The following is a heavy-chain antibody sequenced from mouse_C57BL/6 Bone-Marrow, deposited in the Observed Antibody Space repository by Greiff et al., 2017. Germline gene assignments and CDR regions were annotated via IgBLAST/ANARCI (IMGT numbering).Heavy chain of an antibody. CDR1: GFTFSSYG. J-gene: IGHJ3*01. CDR3: ARQLRAY. CDR2: ISSGGSYT. Sequence: EVKLVESGGDLVKPGGSLKLSCAASGFTFSSYGMSWVRQTPDKRLEWVATISSGGSYTYYPDSVKGRFTISRDNAKNTLYLQMSSLKSEDPAMYYCARQLRAYWGQGTLVTVSA. V-gene: IGHV5-6*01. D-gene: IGHD3-2*02.